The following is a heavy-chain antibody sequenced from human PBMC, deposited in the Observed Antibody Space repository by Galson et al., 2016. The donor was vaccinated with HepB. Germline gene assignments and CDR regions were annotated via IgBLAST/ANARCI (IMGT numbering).Heavy chain of an antibody. J-gene: IGHJ6*02. CDR1: GFTFINSD. CDR2: ISYDGNNK. Sequence: SLRLSCAASGFTFINSDIHWVRQAPGKGLEWVAVISYDGNNKFYADSVKGRFTISRDNSKNTLYLQMNSLRAEDTAVYFCAKDEVYEDYYYGMDVWGQGTTVTVSS. CDR3: AKDEVYEDYYYGMDV. V-gene: IGHV3-30*18. D-gene: IGHD3-3*01.